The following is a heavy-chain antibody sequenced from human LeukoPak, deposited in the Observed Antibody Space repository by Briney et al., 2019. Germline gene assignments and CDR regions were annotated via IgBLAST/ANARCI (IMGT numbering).Heavy chain of an antibody. CDR1: GGSISRDTYY. J-gene: IGHJ5*02. D-gene: IGHD3-10*01. V-gene: IGHV4-39*01. CDR2: VYYSGRT. CDR3: ARFFYTIWFGDP. Sequence: TSETLSLTCTVSGGSISRDTYYCAWIRQSPGRGLEWLGSVYYSGRTDYNPSPKSRVTIFVDTSKNQLSLRLSAVTAADTAVYYCARFFYTIWFGDPWGQGTLVTVSS.